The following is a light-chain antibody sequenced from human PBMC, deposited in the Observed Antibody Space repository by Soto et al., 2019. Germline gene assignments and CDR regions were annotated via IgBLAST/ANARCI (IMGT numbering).Light chain of an antibody. V-gene: IGKV3D-15*01. CDR1: QSVSNN. Sequence: EIVLTQSPATLSMSPGERATLSCRASQSVSNNLAWYQQKPGQAPRLLIYGTSARATDIPARFSGSGSGTEFTLTISSLQSEDSAGYYCQQYNDWPLFGAGTKVDIK. CDR3: QQYNDWPL. CDR2: GTS. J-gene: IGKJ4*01.